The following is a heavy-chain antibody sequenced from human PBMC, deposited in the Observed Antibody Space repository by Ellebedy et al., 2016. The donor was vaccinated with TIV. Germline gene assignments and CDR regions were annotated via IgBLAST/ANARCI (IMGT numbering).Heavy chain of an antibody. V-gene: IGHV1-69*05. J-gene: IGHJ4*02. CDR3: AREFGAGTTIGY. CDR2: IIPIFGTA. Sequence: SVKVSCXASGYTFTSYAISWVRQAPGQGLEWMGGIIPIFGTANYAQKFQGRVTMTRDTSTSTVYMELSSLRSEDTAVYYCAREFGAGTTIGYWGQGTLVTVSS. D-gene: IGHD1-1*01. CDR1: GYTFTSYA.